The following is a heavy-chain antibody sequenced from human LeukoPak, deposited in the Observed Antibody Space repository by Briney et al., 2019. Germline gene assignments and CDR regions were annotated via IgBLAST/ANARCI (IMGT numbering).Heavy chain of an antibody. V-gene: IGHV4-59*01. CDR3: ARGVWFGELSISESYFDY. CDR2: IYYSGST. Sequence: KPSETLSLTCTVPGGSISSYYWSWIRQPPGKGLEWIGYIYYSGSTNYNPSLKSRVTISVDTSKNQFSLKLSSVTAADTAVYYCARGVWFGELSISESYFDYWGQGTLVTVSS. J-gene: IGHJ4*02. D-gene: IGHD3-10*01. CDR1: GGSISSYY.